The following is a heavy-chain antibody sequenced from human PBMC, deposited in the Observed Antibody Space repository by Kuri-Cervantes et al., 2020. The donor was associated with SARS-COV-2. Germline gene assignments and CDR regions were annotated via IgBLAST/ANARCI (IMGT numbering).Heavy chain of an antibody. Sequence: GGSLRLSCTASGFTFGDYAMSWVRQAPGKGLEWVGFIRSKAYGGTTEYAASVKGRLTISRDDSKSIAYLQMNSLRAEDTAVYYCAKDWGFTGYSSSWCMLDYWGQGTLVTVSS. V-gene: IGHV3-49*04. J-gene: IGHJ4*02. D-gene: IGHD6-13*01. CDR3: AKDWGFTGYSSSWCMLDY. CDR2: IRSKAYGGTT. CDR1: GFTFGDYA.